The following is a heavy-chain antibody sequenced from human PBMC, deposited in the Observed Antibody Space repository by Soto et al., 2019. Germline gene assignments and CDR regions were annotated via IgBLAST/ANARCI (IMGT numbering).Heavy chain of an antibody. CDR2: INHSGST. D-gene: IGHD3-3*01. Sequence: SETLSLTCAVYGGSFSGYYWSWIRQPPGKGQEWIGEINHSGSTNYNPSLKSRVTISVDTSKNQFSLKLSSVTAADTAVYYCARGSRLGTTIFGVVIQRFDPWGQGTLVTVSS. V-gene: IGHV4-34*01. CDR1: GGSFSGYY. J-gene: IGHJ5*02. CDR3: ARGSRLGTTIFGVVIQRFDP.